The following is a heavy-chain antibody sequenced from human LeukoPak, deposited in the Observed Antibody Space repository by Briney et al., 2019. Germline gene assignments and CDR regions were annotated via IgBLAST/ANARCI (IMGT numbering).Heavy chain of an antibody. CDR1: GFTFSGHA. D-gene: IGHD3-10*01. J-gene: IGHJ4*02. CDR2: ISGTTGTI. V-gene: IGHV3-23*01. Sequence: DPGGSLRLSCAASGFTFSGHAMSWVRQAPGKGLEWVSTISGTTGTIYYADSVKGRFTISRDNSKNTLYLQMKSLRAEDTAEYHCARVKGYFDSGNYFGFFDFWGQGTLVTVSS. CDR3: ARVKGYFDSGNYFGFFDF.